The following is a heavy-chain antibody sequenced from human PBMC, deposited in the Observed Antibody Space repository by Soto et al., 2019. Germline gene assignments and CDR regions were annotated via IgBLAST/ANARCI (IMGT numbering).Heavy chain of an antibody. V-gene: IGHV3-33*01. Sequence: HPGGSLRLSCAASGFTFSSYGMHWVRQAPGKGLEWVAVIWYDGSNEYYADSVKGRFTISRDNSKNTLYLQMNSLRAEDTAVYYCARDRTNMVRGVIAGMDVWGQGTTVPVSS. CDR2: IWYDGSNE. CDR3: ARDRTNMVRGVIAGMDV. J-gene: IGHJ6*02. CDR1: GFTFSSYG. D-gene: IGHD3-10*01.